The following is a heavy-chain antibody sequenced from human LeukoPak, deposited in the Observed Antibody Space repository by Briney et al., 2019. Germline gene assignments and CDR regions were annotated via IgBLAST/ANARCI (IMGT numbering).Heavy chain of an antibody. CDR1: GFTFTSYA. CDR3: AKPRAMTTGVGRYFDR. Sequence: GGSLRLSCAASGFTFTSYAMSWIRQAPGKGLEWVSAISGGGEDTYYPDSVKGRFTISRDNSKNTLYLQMNSLRAEDTAIYYCAKPRAMTTGVGRYFDRWGRGTLVTVSS. V-gene: IGHV3-23*01. CDR2: ISGGGEDT. D-gene: IGHD1-1*01. J-gene: IGHJ2*01.